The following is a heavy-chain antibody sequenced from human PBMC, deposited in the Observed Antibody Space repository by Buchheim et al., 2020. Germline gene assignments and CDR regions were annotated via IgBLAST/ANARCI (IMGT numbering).Heavy chain of an antibody. J-gene: IGHJ4*02. Sequence: EVQLLESGGGLVQPGGSLRLSCAASGFTFSSYAMTWVRQAPGQGLEWVSVISGSGISTYYADSVKGRFTISRDNSKNTLYLQMNSLRAEDTALYYCARGLMDYYDSSWGQGTL. CDR1: GFTFSSYA. CDR3: ARGLMDYYDSS. D-gene: IGHD3-22*01. V-gene: IGHV3-23*01. CDR2: ISGSGIST.